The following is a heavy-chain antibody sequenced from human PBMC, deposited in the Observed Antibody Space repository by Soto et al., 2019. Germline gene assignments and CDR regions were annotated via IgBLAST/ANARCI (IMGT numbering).Heavy chain of an antibody. CDR2: ITASGGRT. CDR3: AKDTRYADYVRWFDY. D-gene: IGHD4-17*01. CDR1: GFTFSSYA. J-gene: IGHJ5*01. Sequence: EVHLLESGGGLVQPGGSLRLSCTASGFTFSSYAMTWVRQAPGRGLEGVSGITASGGRTYYADSVKGRFTISRDNSKSTLYLQMNSLRAEDTAVYYCAKDTRYADYVRWFDYWAQGTLVTVSS. V-gene: IGHV3-23*01.